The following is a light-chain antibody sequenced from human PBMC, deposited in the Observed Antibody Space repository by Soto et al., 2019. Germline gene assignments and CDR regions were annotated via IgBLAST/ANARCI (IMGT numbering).Light chain of an antibody. CDR3: QQYHSYST. CDR1: QSMSTW. CDR2: DAS. Sequence: DIQMNPSPSTLSASVGDRVTITCRASQSMSTWLAWYQQKPGKAPKLLIYDASSLESGVPSRFSGSGSGTEFTLTISSLQPDDLATYYCQQYHSYSTFGQGTKV. V-gene: IGKV1-5*01. J-gene: IGKJ1*01.